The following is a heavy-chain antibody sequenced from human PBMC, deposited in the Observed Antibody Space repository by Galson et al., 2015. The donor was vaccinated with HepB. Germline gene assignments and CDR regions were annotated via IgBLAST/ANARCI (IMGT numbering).Heavy chain of an antibody. Sequence: SLRLSCAASGFTVSDNYMSWVRQAPGKGLEWISVIYGAGTTYYADSVKGRFTTSRDNSKNMLYVQMNSLRAEDTAVYYCARGGGGVTISWGQGTLVTVSS. D-gene: IGHD3-16*01. CDR1: GFTVSDNY. CDR3: ARGGGGVTIS. J-gene: IGHJ4*02. CDR2: IYGAGTT. V-gene: IGHV3-66*01.